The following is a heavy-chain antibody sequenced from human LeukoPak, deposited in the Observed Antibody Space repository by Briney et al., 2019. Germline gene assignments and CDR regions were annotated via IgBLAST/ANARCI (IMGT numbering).Heavy chain of an antibody. CDR1: GGSISSYY. J-gene: IGHJ3*02. CDR3: ARRGLVRAAIDI. CDR2: IYYNGST. Sequence: SETLSLTCTVSGGSISSYYWSWIRQPPGKGLEWIGYIYYNGSTNYNPSLKRRGTISLDTSKNEFSLKLSSVTAAGPAVYYWARRGLVRAAIDIWGQGTMVTVSS. V-gene: IGHV4-59*08. D-gene: IGHD6-19*01.